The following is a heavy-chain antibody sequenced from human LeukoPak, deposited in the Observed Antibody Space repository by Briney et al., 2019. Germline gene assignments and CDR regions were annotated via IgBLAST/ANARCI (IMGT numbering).Heavy chain of an antibody. Sequence: PSETLSLTCAVYGGSFSGYYWSWIRQPPGNGLEWIGEINHSGSTNYNPSLKSRVTISVDTSKNQFSLKLSSVTAADTAVYYCASRYCSSTSCNAFDIWGQGTMVTASS. CDR1: GGSFSGYY. D-gene: IGHD2-2*01. CDR3: ASRYCSSTSCNAFDI. CDR2: INHSGST. J-gene: IGHJ3*02. V-gene: IGHV4-34*01.